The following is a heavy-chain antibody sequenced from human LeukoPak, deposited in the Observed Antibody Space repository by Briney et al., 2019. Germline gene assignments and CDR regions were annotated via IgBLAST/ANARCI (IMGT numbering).Heavy chain of an antibody. D-gene: IGHD3-10*01. CDR2: IYYSGST. Sequence: PSETLSLTCTVSGGSISSYYWSRIRQPPGKGLEWIGYIYYSGSTNYNPSLKGRVTISVDTSKNQVSLKLSSVTAADTAVYYCARDPYGSGSPDIWGQGTMVTVSS. CDR1: GGSISSYY. J-gene: IGHJ3*02. CDR3: ARDPYGSGSPDI. V-gene: IGHV4-59*01.